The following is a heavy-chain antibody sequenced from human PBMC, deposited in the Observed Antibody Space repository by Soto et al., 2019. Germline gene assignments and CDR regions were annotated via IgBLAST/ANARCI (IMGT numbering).Heavy chain of an antibody. CDR1: GFTFSNAW. Sequence: GGSLRLSCAASGFTFSNAWMSWVRQAPGKGLEWVGRIKSKTYGGTTDYAAPVKGRFTISRDDSINTLYLQMNSLKTEDTAVYHCTTGYCSGGACWSTHHWGQGTLVTVSS. CDR2: IKSKTYGGTT. D-gene: IGHD2-15*01. CDR3: TTGYCSGGACWSTHH. J-gene: IGHJ5*02. V-gene: IGHV3-15*01.